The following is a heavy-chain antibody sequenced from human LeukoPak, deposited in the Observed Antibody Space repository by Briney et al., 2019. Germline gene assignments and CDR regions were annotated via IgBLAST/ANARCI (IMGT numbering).Heavy chain of an antibody. CDR3: ARDPIFGVVISWFDP. V-gene: IGHV1-2*02. J-gene: IGHJ5*02. D-gene: IGHD3-3*01. CDR1: GYTFTGYY. CDR2: INPNSGGT. Sequence: ASVKVSCKASGYTFTGYYMHWVRQAPGQGLEWMGWINPNSGGTNYAQKFQGRVTMTRGTSISTAYMELSRLRSDDTAVYYCARDPIFGVVISWFDPWGQGTLVTVSS.